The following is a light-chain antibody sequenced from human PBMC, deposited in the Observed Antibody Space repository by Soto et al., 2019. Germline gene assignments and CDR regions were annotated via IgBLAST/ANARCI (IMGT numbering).Light chain of an antibody. CDR3: QQYNTYT. Sequence: DIQMTQSPSTPSASVGDRVTITCRASQNIGRWLAWYQQKPGKAPKLLIYEASSLESGVPSRFSGSGSGTEFTLTVSSLQPDDFAIYHSQQYNTYTFGQGTKVDIK. V-gene: IGKV1-5*01. CDR1: QNIGRW. J-gene: IGKJ2*01. CDR2: EAS.